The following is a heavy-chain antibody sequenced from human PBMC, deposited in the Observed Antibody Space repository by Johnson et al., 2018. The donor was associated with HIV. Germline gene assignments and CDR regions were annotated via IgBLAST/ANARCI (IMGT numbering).Heavy chain of an antibody. CDR2: VKSKTDGGTT. D-gene: IGHD5-18*01. CDR3: AKAYSYGAFDI. V-gene: IGHV3-15*01. J-gene: IGHJ3*02. CDR1: GFTFSDAW. Sequence: VQLMESGGGLVQPGGSLRLSCAASGFTFSDAWMNWVRQAPGKGLEWVCRVKSKTDGGTTDYAAPVKGRFTISRDNSKNTLYLQMSSLRVEDTALYYCAKAYSYGAFDIWGQGTMVTVSS.